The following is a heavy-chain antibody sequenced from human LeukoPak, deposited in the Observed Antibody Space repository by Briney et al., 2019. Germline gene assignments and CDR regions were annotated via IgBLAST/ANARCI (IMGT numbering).Heavy chain of an antibody. V-gene: IGHV3-30*01. CDR2: ITDDGSNK. D-gene: IGHD6-13*01. CDR1: GFTFSTYA. J-gene: IGHJ4*02. Sequence: GGSLRLSCAASGFTFSTYAMHWVRQAPGKGLEWVAVITDDGSNKYYADSVKGRFTISRDNSKNTLYLQMNSLRAEDTAFYYCARDMGSSSLCYIDYWGQGTLVTVSS. CDR3: ARDMGSSSLCYIDY.